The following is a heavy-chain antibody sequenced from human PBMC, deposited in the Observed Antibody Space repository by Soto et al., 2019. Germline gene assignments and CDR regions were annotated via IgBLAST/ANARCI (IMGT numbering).Heavy chain of an antibody. J-gene: IGHJ6*02. CDR1: GGTFSSYA. CDR3: ARAIAYSNYLNYYYGMDV. D-gene: IGHD4-4*01. Sequence: GASVKVSCKASGGTFSSYAISWVRQAPGQGLEWMGGIIPIFGTANYAQKFQGRVTITADESTSTAYMELSSLRSEDTAVYYCARAIAYSNYLNYYYGMDVWGQGTTVTVSS. V-gene: IGHV1-69*13. CDR2: IIPIFGTA.